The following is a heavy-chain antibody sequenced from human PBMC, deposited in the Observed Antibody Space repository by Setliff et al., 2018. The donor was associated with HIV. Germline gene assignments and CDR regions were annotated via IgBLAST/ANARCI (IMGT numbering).Heavy chain of an antibody. Sequence: GGSLRLSCAASGFNVSSYNMAWVRQAPGKGLEGVSDIYPACDSYYADSVKGRFTRSRDNSKNPLYLQMNSLRAEDTAVYFFARGSRRDDTSWFFYENWGQGTPVTVSS. V-gene: IGHV3-53*01. J-gene: IGHJ4*02. CDR2: IYPACDS. CDR1: GFNVSSYN. CDR3: ARGSRRDDTSWFFYEN. D-gene: IGHD3-10*01.